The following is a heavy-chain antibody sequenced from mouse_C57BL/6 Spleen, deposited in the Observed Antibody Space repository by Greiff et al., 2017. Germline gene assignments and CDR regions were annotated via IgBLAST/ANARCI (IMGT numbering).Heavy chain of an antibody. J-gene: IGHJ4*01. CDR3: ARGVVYYAMDY. Sequence: QVQLQQPGAELVRPGSSVKLSCKASGYTFTSYWMQWVKQRPRQGLEWIGHIDPSDSDTHYNQKFKDKATLTVDTSSSTAYMQLSSLTSEDSAVYYSARGVVYYAMDYWGQGTSVTVSS. V-gene: IGHV1-52*01. CDR2: IDPSDSDT. CDR1: GYTFTSYW.